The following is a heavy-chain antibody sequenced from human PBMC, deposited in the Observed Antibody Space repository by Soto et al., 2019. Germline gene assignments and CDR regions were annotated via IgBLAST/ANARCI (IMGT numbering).Heavy chain of an antibody. D-gene: IGHD6-13*01. CDR2: ISAYNGNT. V-gene: IGHV1-18*01. CDR3: ARSLWKQLDPDDAFDI. Sequence: QVQLVQSGAEVKKPGASVKVSCKASGYTFTSYGISWVRQAPGQELEWMGWISAYNGNTNYAQKLQGRVTMTTDTATSTAYMELRSLRSDDTAVYYCARSLWKQLDPDDAFDIWGQGTMVTVSS. J-gene: IGHJ3*02. CDR1: GYTFTSYG.